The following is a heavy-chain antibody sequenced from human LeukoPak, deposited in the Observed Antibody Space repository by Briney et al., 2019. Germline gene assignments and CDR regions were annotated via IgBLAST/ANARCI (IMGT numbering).Heavy chain of an antibody. CDR1: GFTFSSYG. D-gene: IGHD3-16*01. V-gene: IGHV3-33*01. CDR3: ARDAGERWTVDFDF. CDR2: IWYDGSKE. Sequence: GGSLSLSCAASGFTFSSYGMHWVRQAPGKGPEWVAFIWYDGSKEYYADSVKGRFTISRDASKTTLYLQMNSLRVEDTAVYYCARDAGERWTVDFDFWGQGTLVTVSS. J-gene: IGHJ4*02.